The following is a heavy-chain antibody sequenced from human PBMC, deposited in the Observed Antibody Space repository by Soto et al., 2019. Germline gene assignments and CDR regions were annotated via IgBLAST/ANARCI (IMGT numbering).Heavy chain of an antibody. V-gene: IGHV1-69*01. CDR2: IIPIFGTA. D-gene: IGHD2-2*02. CDR1: GGTFSSSA. Sequence: QVQLVQSGAEVKKPGSSVKVSCKASGGTFSSSAISWVRQAPGQGLEWMGGIIPIFGTANYAQKFQGRVTITADESTSTAYMELSSLRSEDTAVYYCAREGEGCSSTSCYIYDAFDIWGQGTMVTVSS. CDR3: AREGEGCSSTSCYIYDAFDI. J-gene: IGHJ3*02.